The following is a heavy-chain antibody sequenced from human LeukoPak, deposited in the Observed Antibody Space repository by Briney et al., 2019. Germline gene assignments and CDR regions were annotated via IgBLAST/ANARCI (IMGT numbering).Heavy chain of an antibody. V-gene: IGHV3-74*01. CDR3: ARVRYCSSTSCYIYFEY. Sequence: GGSLRLSCVASGFTFSSYWMHWVRQAPGKGLVWVSHINIDGSSTDYADSVKGRFTISRDNAKNTLYLQLNSPRAEDTAVYYCARVRYCSSTSCYIYFEYWGQGTLVTVSS. CDR1: GFTFSSYW. CDR2: INIDGSST. D-gene: IGHD2-2*02. J-gene: IGHJ4*02.